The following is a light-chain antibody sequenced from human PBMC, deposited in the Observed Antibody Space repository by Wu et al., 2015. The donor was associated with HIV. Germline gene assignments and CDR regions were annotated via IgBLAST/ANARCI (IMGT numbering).Light chain of an antibody. Sequence: EVVLTQSPATQSLSPGERATLSCRASHSVSRSLAWYQQKPGQAPRLLIYEASTRATDIPARFTGSGSGTDFTLTISSLQPDDFATYYCHQYSTYPRTFGPGTRVEIK. CDR1: HSVSRS. J-gene: IGKJ1*01. V-gene: IGKV3-11*01. CDR3: HQYSTYPRT. CDR2: EAS.